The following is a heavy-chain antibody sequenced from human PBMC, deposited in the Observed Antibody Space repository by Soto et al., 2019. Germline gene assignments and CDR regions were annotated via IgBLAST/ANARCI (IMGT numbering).Heavy chain of an antibody. CDR2: ISSSGSTI. CDR1: GFTFSSYE. CDR3: ARDRTTVVTPVMTYYYGMDV. J-gene: IGHJ6*02. D-gene: IGHD4-17*01. Sequence: GSLRLSCAASGFTFSSYEMNWVRQAPGKGLEWVSYISSSGSTIYYADSVKGRFTISRDNAKNSLYLQMNSLRAEDTAVYYCARDRTTVVTPVMTYYYGMDVWGQGTTVTVSS. V-gene: IGHV3-48*03.